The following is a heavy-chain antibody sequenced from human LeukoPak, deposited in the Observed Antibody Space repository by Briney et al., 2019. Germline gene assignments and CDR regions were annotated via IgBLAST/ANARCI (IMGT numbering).Heavy chain of an antibody. CDR1: GFTVSSNY. V-gene: IGHV3-53*01. CDR2: IYSGGST. Sequence: GGSLRLSCAASGFTVSSNYMTWVRQAPGKGVEWVSVIYSGGSTYYADSVKGRFTISRDNSKNTLYLQMNSLRAEDTAVYYCARDSGYGSGNFDYWGQGTLVTVSS. J-gene: IGHJ4*02. CDR3: ARDSGYGSGNFDY. D-gene: IGHD3-10*01.